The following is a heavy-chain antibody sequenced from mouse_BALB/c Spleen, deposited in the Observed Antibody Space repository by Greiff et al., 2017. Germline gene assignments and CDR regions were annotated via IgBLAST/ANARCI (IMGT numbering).Heavy chain of an antibody. CDR1: GFTFSSFG. D-gene: IGHD2-3*01. J-gene: IGHJ2*01. CDR3: ARGPSMIFDY. Sequence: EVQRVESGGGLVQPGGSRKLSCAASGFTFSSFGMHWVRQAPEKGLEWVAYISSGSSTIYYADTVKGRFTISRDNPKNTLFLQMTSLRSEDTAMYYCARGPSMIFDYWGQGTTLTVSS. CDR2: ISSGSSTI. V-gene: IGHV5-17*02.